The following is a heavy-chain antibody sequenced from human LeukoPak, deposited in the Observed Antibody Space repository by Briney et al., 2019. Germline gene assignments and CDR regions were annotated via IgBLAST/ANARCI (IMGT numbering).Heavy chain of an antibody. Sequence: PGGSLRLSCAASGFTFSSYWMSWVRQAPGKGLEWVANIKQDGSEKYYVDSVKGRFTISRDNAKNSLYLQMNSLRAEDTAVYYCATERSYYESPEGSVGAFDIWGPGTMVTVSS. D-gene: IGHD1-26*01. J-gene: IGHJ3*02. CDR2: IKQDGSEK. V-gene: IGHV3-7*01. CDR1: GFTFSSYW. CDR3: ATERSYYESPEGSVGAFDI.